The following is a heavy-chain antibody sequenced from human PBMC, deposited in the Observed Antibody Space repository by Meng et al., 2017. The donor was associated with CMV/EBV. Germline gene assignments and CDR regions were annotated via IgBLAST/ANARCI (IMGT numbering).Heavy chain of an antibody. V-gene: IGHV2-5*02. CDR3: AHLDTAKLHFDY. J-gene: IGHJ4*02. D-gene: IGHD5-18*01. CDR2: IYWDDDK. CDR1: GFSLSTSGVG. Sequence: QITFEESAPTLVKPTQTLTLTCTFSGFSLSTSGVGVGWIRQPPGKALEWLALIYWDDDKRYSPSLKSRLTITKDTSKNQVVLTMTNMDPVDTATYYCAHLDTAKLHFDYWGQGTLVTVSS.